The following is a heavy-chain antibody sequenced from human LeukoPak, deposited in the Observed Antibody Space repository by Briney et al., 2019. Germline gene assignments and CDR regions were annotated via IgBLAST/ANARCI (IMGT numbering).Heavy chain of an antibody. CDR3: ARANSPGYSSSWYVDY. Sequence: SETLSLTCAVYGGSFSGYYWSWIRQPPGKGLEWIGEINHSGSTNYNPSLKSRVTISVDTSKNQFSLKLSSVTAADTAEYYCARANSPGYSSSWYVDYWGQGTLVTVSS. J-gene: IGHJ4*02. CDR1: GGSFSGYY. V-gene: IGHV4-34*01. D-gene: IGHD6-13*01. CDR2: INHSGST.